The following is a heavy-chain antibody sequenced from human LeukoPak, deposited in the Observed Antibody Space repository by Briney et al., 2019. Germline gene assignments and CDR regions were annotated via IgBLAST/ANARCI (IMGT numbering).Heavy chain of an antibody. CDR3: ARDRIAAAGDFDY. V-gene: IGHV1-69*05. J-gene: IGHJ4*02. Sequence: SVKVSCKASGGTFSSYAISWVRQAPGLGLEWMGRIIPIFGTANYAQKLQGRVTITTDESTSTAYMELSSLRSEDTAVYYCARDRIAAAGDFDYWGQGTLVTVSS. CDR1: GGTFSSYA. CDR2: IIPIFGTA. D-gene: IGHD6-13*01.